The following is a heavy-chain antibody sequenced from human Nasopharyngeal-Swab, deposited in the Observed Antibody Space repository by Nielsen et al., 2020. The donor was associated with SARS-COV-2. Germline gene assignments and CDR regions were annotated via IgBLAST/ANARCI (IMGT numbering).Heavy chain of an antibody. CDR2: ITLDGGT. J-gene: IGHJ4*02. CDR1: DGSLSGYY. V-gene: IGHV4-34*01. CDR3: ARGSRAARLGL. Sequence: SETLSLTCAVYDGSLSGYYWSWIRQPPGKGLEWIGEITLDGGTFYNPSLKGRVTMSLDTSENQSSLKLTSATAADTATYYCARGSRAARLGLWGQGTLVTVSS. D-gene: IGHD6-6*01.